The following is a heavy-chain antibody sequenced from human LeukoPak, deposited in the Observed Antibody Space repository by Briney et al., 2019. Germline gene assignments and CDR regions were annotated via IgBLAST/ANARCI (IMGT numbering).Heavy chain of an antibody. CDR3: AAQRGDAFDI. CDR1: GGTFSSYA. J-gene: IGHJ3*02. D-gene: IGHD1-1*01. V-gene: IGHV1-69*13. CDR2: IIPIFGTA. Sequence: VASVKVSCKASGGTFSSYAISWVRQAPGQGLEWMGGIIPIFGTANYAQKFQGRVTITADESTSTAYMELSSLRSGDTAVYYCAAQRGDAFDIWGQGTMVTVSS.